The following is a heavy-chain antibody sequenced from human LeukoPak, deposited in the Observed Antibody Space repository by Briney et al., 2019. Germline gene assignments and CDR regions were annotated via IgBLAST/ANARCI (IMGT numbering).Heavy chain of an antibody. J-gene: IGHJ4*02. Sequence: SVNVSCKASGGVFTTYAISWVRQAPGQGLEWMGSIIPFLGTTNYAQKFQGRVTITADEPTRTAYMELTYVRSDDTAVYYCTIIPNVILFTHYFEYWGQGTLVTVSS. CDR1: GGVFTTYA. CDR3: TIIPNVILFTHYFEY. D-gene: IGHD2-21*01. CDR2: IIPFLGTT. V-gene: IGHV1-69*11.